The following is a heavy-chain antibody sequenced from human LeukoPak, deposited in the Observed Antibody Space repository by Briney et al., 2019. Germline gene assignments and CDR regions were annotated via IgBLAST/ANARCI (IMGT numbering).Heavy chain of an antibody. CDR1: GDSVSSNSAS. V-gene: IGHV6-1*01. Sequence: SQTLSLTCAISGDSVSSNSASWNWIRQSPSRGLEWLGRTYYRSNWYNDYAVSVKGRININPDTSKNQFSLQLNSVTPEDTAVYYCARDHLIASPGGHDAFDIWGQGTMVTVSP. CDR3: ARDHLIASPGGHDAFDI. J-gene: IGHJ3*02. D-gene: IGHD3-16*01. CDR2: TYYRSNWYN.